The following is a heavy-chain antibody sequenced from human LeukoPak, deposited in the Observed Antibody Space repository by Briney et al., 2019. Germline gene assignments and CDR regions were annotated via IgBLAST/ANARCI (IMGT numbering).Heavy chain of an antibody. J-gene: IGHJ4*02. D-gene: IGHD3-22*01. CDR3: ARGYYYDSSGYLRGVFDY. Sequence: NPGGSLRLSCAASGFTFSSYSMNWVRQAPGKGLEWVSSISSSSSYIYYADSVKGRFTISRDNAKNSLYLQMNSLRAEDTAVYYCARGYYYDSSGYLRGVFDYWGQGTLVTVSS. CDR1: GFTFSSYS. CDR2: ISSSSSYI. V-gene: IGHV3-21*01.